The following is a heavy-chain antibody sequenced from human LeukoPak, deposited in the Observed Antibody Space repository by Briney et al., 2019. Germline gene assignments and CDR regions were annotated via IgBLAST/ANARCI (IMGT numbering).Heavy chain of an antibody. Sequence: PSETLSLTCTVSGGSISSSSYYWGWIRQPPGKGLEWIGSIYYSGSTYYNPSLKSRVTISVDTSKNQFSLKLSSVTAADTAVYYCARENGDFHFYYYYYNIDIWGKGTTVTISS. D-gene: IGHD4-17*01. CDR1: GGSISSSSYY. J-gene: IGHJ6*03. V-gene: IGHV4-39*07. CDR3: ARENGDFHFYYYYYNIDI. CDR2: IYYSGST.